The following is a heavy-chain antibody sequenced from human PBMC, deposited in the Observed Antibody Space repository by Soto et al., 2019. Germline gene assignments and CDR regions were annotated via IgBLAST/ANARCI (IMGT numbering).Heavy chain of an antibody. CDR1: GGSFTSNNW. J-gene: IGHJ4*02. Sequence: QVQLQESGPGLVKPSGTLSLTCAVSGGSFTSNNWWTWVRQPPGQGLEWIGEIYRTGSTNYNPSLKSRVTISLDQSENQFSLKVTSLPAADTAVYYCASRDPGTSVDYWGQGTLVTVSS. CDR2: IYRTGST. D-gene: IGHD1-7*01. V-gene: IGHV4-4*02. CDR3: ASRDPGTSVDY.